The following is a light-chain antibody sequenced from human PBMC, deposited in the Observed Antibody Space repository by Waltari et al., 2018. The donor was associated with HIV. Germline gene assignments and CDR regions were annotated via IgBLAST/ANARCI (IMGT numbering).Light chain of an antibody. J-gene: IGLJ1*01. CDR2: MLS. V-gene: IGLV2-14*01. Sequence: QSALAQPASVSGSPGQSITISCAGAVVDSGPEIYVSWYQQHPGRAPRLIIYMLSRRPSGVSVRFSGSSFGMSATLTISGLQSDDEAHYYCSSYSTITSLYVFGTGTRVTVL. CDR1: VVDSGPEIY. CDR3: SSYSTITSLYV.